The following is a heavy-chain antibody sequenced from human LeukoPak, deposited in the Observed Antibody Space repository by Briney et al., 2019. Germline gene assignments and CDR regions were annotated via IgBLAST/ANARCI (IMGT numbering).Heavy chain of an antibody. V-gene: IGHV1-69*06. CDR3: ARASYYYDSSGYYRTTIYYYYMDV. CDR1: GGTFSSYA. Sequence: ASVKVSCKASGGTFSSYAISWVRQAAGQGLEWMGGIIPIFGTANYAQKFQGRVTITADKSTSTAYMELSSLRSEDTAVYYCARASYYYDSSGYYRTTIYYYYMDVWGKGTTVTVSS. CDR2: IIPIFGTA. J-gene: IGHJ6*03. D-gene: IGHD3-22*01.